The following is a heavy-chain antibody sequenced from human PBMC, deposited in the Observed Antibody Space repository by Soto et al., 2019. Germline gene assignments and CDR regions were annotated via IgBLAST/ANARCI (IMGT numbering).Heavy chain of an antibody. D-gene: IGHD3-10*01. J-gene: IGHJ4*02. CDR1: GFTFSSYA. CDR3: AKVLYGSGSPNKETFYYFDY. V-gene: IGHV3-23*01. Sequence: EVQLLESGGGLVQPGGSLRLSCAASGFTFSSYAMSWVRQAPGKGLEWVSAISGSGGSTYYADSVKGRFTISRDNSKNTLYLQMNSLRAEDTAVYYCAKVLYGSGSPNKETFYYFDYWGQGTLVTVSS. CDR2: ISGSGGST.